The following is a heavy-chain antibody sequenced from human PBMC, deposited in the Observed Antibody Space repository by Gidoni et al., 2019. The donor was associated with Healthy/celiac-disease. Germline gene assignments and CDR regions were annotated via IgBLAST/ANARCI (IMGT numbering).Heavy chain of an antibody. J-gene: IGHJ3*02. CDR1: GFTFSSHA. CDR3: VERMPQYDAFDI. V-gene: IGHV3-23*01. D-gene: IGHD2-2*01. Sequence: EAQLLVSGGGLVQPGWSLRLSCAASGFTFSSHAMSWVRQAPGKGLEWFTAISGSGGSTYYADSVKGRFTIARDNSKNTLYLQMNSLRAEDTAVYYCVERMPQYDAFDIWGQGTMVTVSS. CDR2: ISGSGGST.